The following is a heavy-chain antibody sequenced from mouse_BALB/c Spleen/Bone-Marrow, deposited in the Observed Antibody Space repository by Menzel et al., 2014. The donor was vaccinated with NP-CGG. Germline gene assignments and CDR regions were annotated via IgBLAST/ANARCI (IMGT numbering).Heavy chain of an antibody. Sequence: EVKLVESGGDLVKPGGSLKLSCAASGFTFSSYGMSWVRQTPDKRLAWVATISSGGSYTYYPGSVKGRFTISRDNAKNTLYLQMSSLKSEDTAMYYCASTITTVVAEDAMDYWGQGTSVTVSS. CDR1: GFTFSSYG. D-gene: IGHD1-1*01. V-gene: IGHV5-6*01. J-gene: IGHJ4*01. CDR3: ASTITTVVAEDAMDY. CDR2: ISSGGSYT.